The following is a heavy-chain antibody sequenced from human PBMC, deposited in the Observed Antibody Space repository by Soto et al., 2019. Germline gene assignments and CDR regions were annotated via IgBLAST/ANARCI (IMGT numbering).Heavy chain of an antibody. J-gene: IGHJ4*02. CDR1: GFTFSTYT. Sequence: TGGSLRLSCASSGFTFSTYTMNWVRQAPGKGLEWVSSINGRGNYIYYAESVKGRFTISRDNAKNSLYLQMDRLRAEDTALYYCVREDGKVGTNSAFDYWGQGTLVTVSS. CDR2: INGRGNYI. D-gene: IGHD1-26*01. CDR3: VREDGKVGTNSAFDY. V-gene: IGHV3-21*01.